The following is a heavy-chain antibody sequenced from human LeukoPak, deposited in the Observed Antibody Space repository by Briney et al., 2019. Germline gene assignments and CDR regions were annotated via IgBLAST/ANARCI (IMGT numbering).Heavy chain of an antibody. Sequence: GESLKISCKGSGYSFTSYWNGWVRQIPGKGLGWTGIIYPGGSDTRYSPSFQGQVTISADKSISTAYLQWSSLKASDTAMYYCARQVGRAVADHLDYWGQGTLVTVSS. J-gene: IGHJ4*02. CDR1: GYSFTSYW. D-gene: IGHD6-19*01. V-gene: IGHV5-51*01. CDR3: ARQVGRAVADHLDY. CDR2: IYPGGSDT.